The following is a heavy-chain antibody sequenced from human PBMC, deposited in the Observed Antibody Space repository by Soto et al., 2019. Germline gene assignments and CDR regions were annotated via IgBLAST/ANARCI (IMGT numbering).Heavy chain of an antibody. Sequence: QVQLQESGPGLVKPSQTLSLTCTVSGGSISSGGYYWSWIRQHPGKGLEWIGYIYYSGSTYYNPSLKSRVTISVDTSKNQFSLKLSSLTAADTAVYYCARDKRQQLAPGGGWFDPWGQGTLVTVSS. V-gene: IGHV4-31*03. CDR1: GGSISSGGYY. J-gene: IGHJ5*02. CDR2: IYYSGST. D-gene: IGHD6-13*01. CDR3: ARDKRQQLAPGGGWFDP.